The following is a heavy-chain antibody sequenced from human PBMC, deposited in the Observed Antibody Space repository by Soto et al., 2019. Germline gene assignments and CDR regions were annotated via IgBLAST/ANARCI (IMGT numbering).Heavy chain of an antibody. Sequence: LTCAASGFTFSNAWMNWVRQAPGKGLEWVGRIKSKTDGGTTDYAAPVKGRFTISRDDSKNTLYLQMNNLRVEDTAVYYCARDLGWYHADYWGKGTLVTVSS. V-gene: IGHV3-15*07. D-gene: IGHD6-19*01. CDR1: GFTFSNAW. CDR3: ARDLGWYHADY. CDR2: IKSKTDGGTT. J-gene: IGHJ4*02.